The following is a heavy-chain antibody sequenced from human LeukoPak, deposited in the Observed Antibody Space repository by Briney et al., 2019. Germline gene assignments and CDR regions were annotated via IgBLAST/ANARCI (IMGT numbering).Heavy chain of an antibody. V-gene: IGHV3-74*01. Sequence: GGSLRLSCAASGFTVSSNYMSWARQAPGKGLEWVSRINSDGSSTSYADSVKGRFTISRDNAKNTLYLQMNSLRAEDTAVYYCASLGYYDSSGYSDYWGQGTLVTVSS. J-gene: IGHJ4*02. CDR1: GFTVSSNY. CDR3: ASLGYYDSSGYSDY. CDR2: INSDGSST. D-gene: IGHD3-22*01.